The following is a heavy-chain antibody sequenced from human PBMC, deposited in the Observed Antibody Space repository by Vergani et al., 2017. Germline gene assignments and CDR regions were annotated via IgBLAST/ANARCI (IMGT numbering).Heavy chain of an antibody. V-gene: IGHV4-59*01. Sequence: QVQLQESGPGLVKPSETLSLTCTVPGGSISSYYWSWIRQPPGKGLEWIGYIYYSGSTNYNPSLKSRVTISVDTSKNQFSLKLSSVTAADTAVDYCARLNREYGSGGSCYRWFDPWGQGTLVTVSS. CDR1: GGSISSYY. CDR3: ARLNREYGSGGSCYRWFDP. D-gene: IGHD2-15*01. CDR2: IYYSGST. J-gene: IGHJ5*02.